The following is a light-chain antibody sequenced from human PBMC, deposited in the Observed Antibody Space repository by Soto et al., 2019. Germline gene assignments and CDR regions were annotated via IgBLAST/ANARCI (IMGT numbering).Light chain of an antibody. CDR1: SSDIGGYDY. CDR3: CSFTSSSVL. CDR2: DVS. V-gene: IGLV2-14*03. Sequence: QSALTQPASVSGSPGQSITISCTGTSSDIGGYDYVSWYQQHPGKAPKLLIYDVSNRPSAVSNRFSGSKSGNTASLTISGLQAEDEADYYCCSFTSSSVLFGGGTKLTVL. J-gene: IGLJ2*01.